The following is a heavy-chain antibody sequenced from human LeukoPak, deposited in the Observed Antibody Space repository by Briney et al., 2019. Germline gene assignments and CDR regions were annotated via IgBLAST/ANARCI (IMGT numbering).Heavy chain of an antibody. CDR1: GFTFSSYG. Sequence: GGSLRLSCAASGFTFSSYGMHWVRQAPGKGLEWLSYISGSGSVISYADSVKGRFTISRDNAKNSLYLQINSLRADDTAMYYCARPVREPQYWGQGTLVTVSS. CDR3: ARPVREPQY. CDR2: ISGSGSVI. J-gene: IGHJ4*02. V-gene: IGHV3-48*04. D-gene: IGHD1-14*01.